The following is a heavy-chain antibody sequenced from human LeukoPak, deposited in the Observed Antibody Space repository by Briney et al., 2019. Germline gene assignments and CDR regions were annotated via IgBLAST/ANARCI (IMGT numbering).Heavy chain of an antibody. V-gene: IGHV1-2*02. CDR3: AREGGDIVLVVYAADRGYWFDP. J-gene: IGHJ5*02. Sequence: ASVKVSCKASGYTFTGYYMHWVRQAPGQGLEWMGWINPNSGGTNYAQKFQGRVTMTRDTSISTAYMELSRLRSDDTAVYYCAREGGDIVLVVYAADRGYWFDPWGQGTLVTVSS. D-gene: IGHD2-8*01. CDR2: INPNSGGT. CDR1: GYTFTGYY.